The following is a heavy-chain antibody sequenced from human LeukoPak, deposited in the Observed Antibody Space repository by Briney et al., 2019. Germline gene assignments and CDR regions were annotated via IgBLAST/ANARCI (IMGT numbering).Heavy chain of an antibody. CDR3: ARETYYYDSSGIYRGAFDI. CDR2: INHSGST. Sequence: PSETLSLTCAVYGGSFSGYYWSWIRQPPGKGLEWIGEINHSGSTNYNPPLKSRVTISVDTSKNQFSLKLSSVTAADTAVYYCARETYYYDSSGIYRGAFDIWGQGTMVTVSS. CDR1: GGSFSGYY. V-gene: IGHV4-34*01. J-gene: IGHJ3*02. D-gene: IGHD3-22*01.